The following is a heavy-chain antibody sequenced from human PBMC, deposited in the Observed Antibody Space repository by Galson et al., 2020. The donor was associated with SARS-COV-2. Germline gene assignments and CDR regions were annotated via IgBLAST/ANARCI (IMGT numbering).Heavy chain of an antibody. J-gene: IGHJ4*02. CDR2: IGGSSDVI. Sequence: GGSLRLSCAASGFTFSTSYMSWVRQAPGKWLEWLSYIGGSSDVIKYADSVKGRFTISRDNAKNLLYLQMNSLRDEDTAVYYCAGWYIRFWGQGTLVTVS. CDR1: GFTFSTSY. CDR3: AGWYIRF. D-gene: IGHD6-19*01. V-gene: IGHV3-48*02.